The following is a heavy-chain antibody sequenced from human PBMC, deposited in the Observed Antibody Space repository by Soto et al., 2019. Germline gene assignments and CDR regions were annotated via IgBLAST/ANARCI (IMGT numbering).Heavy chain of an antibody. CDR2: IIPIFGAT. CDR3: VRSEITDDGDYLWFDP. J-gene: IGHJ5*02. Sequence: QVQLVQSGAEVKKPGSSVNVSCKASGGTFSRHAFSWVRQAPGQGLEWMGGIIPIFGATNYAQKFQGRVTITADEFTRMAYMELSSLTSDDAAVYYCVRSEITDDGDYLWFDPWGQGTLVTVSS. D-gene: IGHD4-17*01. CDR1: GGTFSRHA. V-gene: IGHV1-69*12.